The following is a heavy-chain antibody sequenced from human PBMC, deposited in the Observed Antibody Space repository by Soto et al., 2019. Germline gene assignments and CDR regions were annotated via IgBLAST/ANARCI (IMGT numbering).Heavy chain of an antibody. Sequence: EVQLVESGGGLVQPGGSLRLSCSASGFTFSSYAMHWVRQAPGKGLEYVSDISSNGGSTYYADSVKGRFTISRDNSKNTLELQMSSLRAEDTAVYYCVNIPGGYYYGSGSSEPYWGQGTLVTVSS. J-gene: IGHJ4*02. CDR3: VNIPGGYYYGSGSSEPY. V-gene: IGHV3-64D*06. CDR2: ISSNGGST. CDR1: GFTFSSYA. D-gene: IGHD3-10*01.